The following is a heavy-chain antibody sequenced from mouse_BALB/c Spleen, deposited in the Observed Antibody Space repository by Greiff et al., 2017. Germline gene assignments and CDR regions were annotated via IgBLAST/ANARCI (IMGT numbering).Heavy chain of an antibody. CDR2: ISDGGSYT. CDR1: GFTFSDYY. CDR3: ARDRGDLAWFAY. Sequence: EVQLVVSGGGLVKPGGSLKLSCAASGFTFSDYYMYWVRQTPEKRLEWVATISDGGSYTYYPDSVKGRFTISRDNAKNNLYLQMSSLKSEDTAMYYCARDRGDLAWFAYWGQGTLVTVSA. J-gene: IGHJ3*01. V-gene: IGHV5-4*02.